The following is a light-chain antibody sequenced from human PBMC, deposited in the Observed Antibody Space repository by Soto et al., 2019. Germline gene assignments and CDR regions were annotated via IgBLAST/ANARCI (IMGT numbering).Light chain of an antibody. V-gene: IGKV3-11*01. CDR1: QSVSSY. J-gene: IGKJ5*01. CDR2: DAS. Sequence: EIVLTQSPATLSSSPGERATLSCRASQSVSSYLAWYQQKPGQAPRLLIYDASNRATGIPARFSGSGSGTDFTLTISSLEPEDFAVYYCQQRSNWPPITLGQGTRLEIK. CDR3: QQRSNWPPIT.